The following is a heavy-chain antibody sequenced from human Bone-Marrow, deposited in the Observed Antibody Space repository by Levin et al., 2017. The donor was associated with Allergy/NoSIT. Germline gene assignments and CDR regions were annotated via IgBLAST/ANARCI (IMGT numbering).Heavy chain of an antibody. J-gene: IGHJ5*02. CDR2: SYSSGSA. Sequence: SQTLSLTCTVSGVSISNGGYYWSWIRHHPGKGLEWIGYSYSSGSAYYNPSLEGRAKISVDKSKNQYFLKMTSVSAADMAVYYCAAVKNFWSGYSGFDLWGQGILITVSS. V-gene: IGHV4-31*03. CDR3: AAVKNFWSGYSGFDL. CDR1: GVSISNGGYY. D-gene: IGHD3-3*01.